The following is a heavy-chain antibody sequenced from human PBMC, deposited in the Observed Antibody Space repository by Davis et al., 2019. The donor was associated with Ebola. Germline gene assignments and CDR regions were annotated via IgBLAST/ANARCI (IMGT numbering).Heavy chain of an antibody. CDR2: INHSGST. CDR1: GGSFSGYY. CDR3: ARAERYSGWYGRYYYGMDV. Sequence: SETLSLTCAVYGGSFSGYYWSWIRQPPGKGLEWIGEINHSGSTNYNPSLKSLVTISVDTSKNQFSLKLSSVTAADTAVYYCARAERYSGWYGRYYYGMDVWGQRTTVTVSS. V-gene: IGHV4-34*01. D-gene: IGHD6-19*01. J-gene: IGHJ6*02.